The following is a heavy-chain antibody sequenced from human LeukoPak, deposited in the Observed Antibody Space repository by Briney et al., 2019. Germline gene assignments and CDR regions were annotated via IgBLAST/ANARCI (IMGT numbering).Heavy chain of an antibody. CDR2: IYWDDDK. J-gene: IGHJ5*02. Sequence: SGPTLVKPTQTLTLTCTFSGFSLSTSGVGVGRIRQPPGKALEWLALIYWDDDKRYSPSLKSRLTITKDTSKNQVVLTMTNMDPVDTATYYCAHRRPVRGARYFNWFDPWGQGTLVTVSS. CDR1: GFSLSTSGVG. CDR3: AHRRPVRGARYFNWFDP. V-gene: IGHV2-5*02. D-gene: IGHD3-10*01.